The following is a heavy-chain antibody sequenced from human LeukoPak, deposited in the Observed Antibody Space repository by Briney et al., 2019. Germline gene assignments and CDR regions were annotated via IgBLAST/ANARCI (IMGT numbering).Heavy chain of an antibody. CDR3: RVDFGWPGDW. J-gene: IGHJ4*02. D-gene: IGHD3-9*01. CDR2: IKTMTEGGTT. V-gene: IGHV3-15*01. CDR1: GFTFSTAR. Sequence: PGGSLRLSCTTSGFTFSTARMTWVRQAPGKGREWVGRIKTMTEGGTTDYAAPVKDRFIISRDDSKDTLYLQMNSLKSEDTAVYYCRVDFGWPGDWWGQGTLVTVSS.